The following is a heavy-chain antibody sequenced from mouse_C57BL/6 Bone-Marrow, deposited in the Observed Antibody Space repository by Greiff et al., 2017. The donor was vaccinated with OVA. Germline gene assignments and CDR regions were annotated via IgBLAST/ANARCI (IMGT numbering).Heavy chain of an antibody. D-gene: IGHD1-1*01. V-gene: IGHV3-6*01. CDR3: ATYYYGSSPYYAMDY. CDR1: GYSITSGYY. J-gene: IGHJ4*01. CDR2: ISYDGSN. Sequence: EVQLQESGPGLVKPSQSLSLTCSVTGYSITSGYYWNWIRQFPGNKLEWMGYISYDGSNNYNPSLKNRISITRDTSKNQFFLKLNSVTTEDTATYYCATYYYGSSPYYAMDYWGQGTSVTVSS.